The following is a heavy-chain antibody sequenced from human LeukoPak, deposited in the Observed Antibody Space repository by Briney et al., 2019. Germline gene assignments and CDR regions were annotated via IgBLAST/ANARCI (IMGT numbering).Heavy chain of an antibody. D-gene: IGHD5/OR15-5a*01. CDR1: GGTFSSYA. CDR3: ARGGLGPRGDDWFDP. J-gene: IGHJ5*02. CDR2: IIPIFGTA. Sequence: SVTVSCKASGGTFSSYAISWVRQAPGQGLEWMGGIIPIFGTANYAQKFQGRVTITADESTSTAYMELSSLRSEDTAVYYCARGGLGPRGDDWFDPWGQGTLVTVSS. V-gene: IGHV1-69*13.